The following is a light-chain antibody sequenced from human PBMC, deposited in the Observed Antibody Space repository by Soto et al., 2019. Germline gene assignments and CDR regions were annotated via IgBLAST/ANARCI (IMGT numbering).Light chain of an antibody. CDR2: DVT. Sequence: LTQPRSVSGSPGQSLTISCTGTNSDVGAYNYVSWYQQHPGKAPKLIIYDVTKGPSGVPARFSGSKSGNTATLTVSGLQAEDEADYYCCSYAGDTPYVFGAGTKVTVL. CDR3: CSYAGDTPYV. CDR1: NSDVGAYNY. J-gene: IGLJ1*01. V-gene: IGLV2-11*01.